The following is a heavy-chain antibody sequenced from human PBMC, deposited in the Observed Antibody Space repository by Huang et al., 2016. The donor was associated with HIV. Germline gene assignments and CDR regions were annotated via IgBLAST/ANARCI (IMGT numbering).Heavy chain of an antibody. J-gene: IGHJ5*02. CDR1: GFTFSGDA. Sequence: QVQLVESGGGVVQPGRSLRLSCAASGFTFSGDAMHWVRQAPGKGLEGVDLISYDGDNNYYADSVKGRFTISRDNSKDTLYLQMNSLRAEDTAVYFCARDRYRRNNWFDPWGQGTLVTVSS. CDR3: ARDRYRRNNWFDP. V-gene: IGHV3-30-3*01. CDR2: ISYDGDNN. D-gene: IGHD1-26*01.